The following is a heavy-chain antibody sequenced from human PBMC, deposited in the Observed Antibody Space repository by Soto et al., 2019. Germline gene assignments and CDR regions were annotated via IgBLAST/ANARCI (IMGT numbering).Heavy chain of an antibody. CDR3: ARSGSGSGWL. J-gene: IGHJ4*02. D-gene: IGHD6-19*01. CDR2: IYYSGRT. CDR1: GGSVSSGRFY. Sequence: QVQLQESGPGLVKPSETLSLTCTVSGGSVSSGRFYWSWIRQPPGKGLEWIGYIYYSGRTKDNSSLRSRVTISVDTSKNQFSLKLTSVSAADTAVYYCARSGSGSGWLGGQGTLVTVCS. V-gene: IGHV4-61*01.